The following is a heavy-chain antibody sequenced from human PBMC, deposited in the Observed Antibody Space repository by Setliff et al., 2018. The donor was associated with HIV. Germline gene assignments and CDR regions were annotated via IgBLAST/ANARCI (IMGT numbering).Heavy chain of an antibody. CDR1: GYSLTSYS. V-gene: IGHV7-4-1*01. CDR3: TRDHTPPPNYDFWSGQLDLRNIFYYMDV. J-gene: IGHJ6*03. CDR2: INCNAGNP. D-gene: IGHD3-3*01. Sequence: GASVKVSCKASGYSLTSYSINWVRQAPGQGLEWMGCINCNAGNPTYAHGFTGRFVFSVDTPVSTAYLQIFSLKAEDTAVYYCTRDHTPPPNYDFWSGQLDLRNIFYYMDVWGTGSPVT.